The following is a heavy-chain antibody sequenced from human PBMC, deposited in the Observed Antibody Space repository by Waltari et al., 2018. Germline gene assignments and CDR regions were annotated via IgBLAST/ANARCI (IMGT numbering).Heavy chain of an antibody. CDR1: GGSFSGYY. Sequence: QVQLQQWGAGLLKPSETLSLTCAVYGGSFSGYYWSWIRQPPGKGLEWIGEINHSGSTNYNPSLKSRVTISVDTSKNQFSLKLSSVTAADTAVYYCARGGVTMVRGVIRPFDYWGQGTLVTVSS. D-gene: IGHD3-10*01. CDR3: ARGGVTMVRGVIRPFDY. V-gene: IGHV4-34*01. J-gene: IGHJ4*02. CDR2: INHSGST.